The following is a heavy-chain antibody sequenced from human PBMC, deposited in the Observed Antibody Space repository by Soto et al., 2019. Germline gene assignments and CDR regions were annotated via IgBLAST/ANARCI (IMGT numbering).Heavy chain of an antibody. CDR3: AKDGFAGYGMDV. CDR2: IWYDGSNK. Sequence: QVQLVESGGGVVQPGRSLRVSCAASGFTFSSYGMHWVRQAPGKGLEWVALIWYDGSNKYYAESVKGRFTISRDNSKNTLYLQMTSLRAEDTAVYYCAKDGFAGYGMDVWGQGTTVTVSS. V-gene: IGHV3-33*06. D-gene: IGHD3-10*01. J-gene: IGHJ6*02. CDR1: GFTFSSYG.